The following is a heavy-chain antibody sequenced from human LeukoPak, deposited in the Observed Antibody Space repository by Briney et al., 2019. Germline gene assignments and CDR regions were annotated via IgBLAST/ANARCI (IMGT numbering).Heavy chain of an antibody. V-gene: IGHV3-7*01. J-gene: IGHJ6*02. D-gene: IGHD5-12*01. CDR2: IKQDGSEK. Sequence: GGSLRLSCAASGFTFSSYWMSWVRQAPGKGLEWVANIKQDGSEKYYVDSVKGRFTISRDNAKNSLYLQMNSLRAEDTAVYYCARDVYSGYDQSYYYGMDVWGQGTTVTVSS. CDR3: ARDVYSGYDQSYYYGMDV. CDR1: GFTFSSYW.